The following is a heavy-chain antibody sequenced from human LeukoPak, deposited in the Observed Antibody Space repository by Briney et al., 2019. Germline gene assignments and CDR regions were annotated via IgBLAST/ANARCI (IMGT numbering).Heavy chain of an antibody. Sequence: GPVKVSCKASGYTFTSYDINWVRHATGQGLEWMGWINPNSGGTNYAQKFQGWVTMTRDTSISTAYMELSRLRSDDTAVYYCAREAKSGSYGYWGQGTLVTVS. CDR1: GYTFTSYD. J-gene: IGHJ4*02. D-gene: IGHD1-26*01. CDR3: AREAKSGSYGY. CDR2: INPNSGGT. V-gene: IGHV1-2*04.